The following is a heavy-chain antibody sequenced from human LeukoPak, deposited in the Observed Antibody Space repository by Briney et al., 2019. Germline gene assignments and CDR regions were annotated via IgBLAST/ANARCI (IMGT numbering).Heavy chain of an antibody. D-gene: IGHD6-13*01. V-gene: IGHV3-30*18. CDR2: ISYDGSNK. CDR3: AKPVTQTYSSSWYGGWFDP. CDR1: GFTFSSYG. J-gene: IGHJ5*02. Sequence: PGGSLRLSCAASGFTFSSYGMHWVRQAPGKGLEWVAVISYDGSNKYYADSVKGRFTISRDNSKNTLYLQMNSLRAEDTAVYYCAKPVTQTYSSSWYGGWFDPWGQGTLVTVSS.